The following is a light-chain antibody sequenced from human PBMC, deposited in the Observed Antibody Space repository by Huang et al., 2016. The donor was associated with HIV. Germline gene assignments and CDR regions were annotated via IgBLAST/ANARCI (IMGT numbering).Light chain of an antibody. CDR2: LGS. V-gene: IGKV2-28*01. Sequence: IVMTQSPLSLSVSHGEPASISCRSSQSLLHKNGYNYVDWYLQKPGQAPQLLIYLGSNRADGVPDRFSGSGSGTDFTLKSSRGEAEDGGVYYCMQALQTPPYTFGQGTNLEIK. J-gene: IGKJ2*01. CDR1: QSLLHKNGYNY. CDR3: MQALQTPPYT.